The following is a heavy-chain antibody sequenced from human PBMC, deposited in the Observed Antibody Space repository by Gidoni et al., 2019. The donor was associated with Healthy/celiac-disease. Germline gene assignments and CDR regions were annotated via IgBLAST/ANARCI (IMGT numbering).Heavy chain of an antibody. V-gene: IGHV3-30-3*01. CDR3: ARGGYCSSTSCHRYYYYYGMDV. J-gene: IGHJ6*02. D-gene: IGHD2-2*01. CDR2: ISYDGSNK. CDR1: VFTFSSYA. Sequence: QVQLVESGGGVVQPGRSLRLSCAASVFTFSSYAMPGVRQAPGKGLEWVAVISYDGSNKYYADSVKGRFTISRDNSKNTLYLQMNSLRAEDTAVYYCARGGYCSSTSCHRYYYYYGMDVWGQGTTVTVSS.